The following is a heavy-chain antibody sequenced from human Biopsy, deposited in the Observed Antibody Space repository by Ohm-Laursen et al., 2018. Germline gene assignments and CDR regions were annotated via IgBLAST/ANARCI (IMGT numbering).Heavy chain of an antibody. CDR3: ARAYFYGMGTSNYFLDS. V-gene: IGHV4-61*08. D-gene: IGHD3-10*01. CDR1: GGSVRSPDHR. J-gene: IGHJ4*02. CDR2: IYYSWTT. Sequence: SETLSLTCSVSGGSVRSPDHRWNWVRRALGKGLEWIGNIYYSWTTLYNPSLSGRVTMDLDRSTNQFSLKLKSVTSADTAVYFCARAYFYGMGTSNYFLDSWGQGALVTVSS.